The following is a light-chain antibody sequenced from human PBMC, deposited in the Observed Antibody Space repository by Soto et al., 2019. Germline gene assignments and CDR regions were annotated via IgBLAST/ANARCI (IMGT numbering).Light chain of an antibody. J-gene: IGLJ2*01. CDR2: EGS. CDR3: CSYAGSVV. Sequence: QSALTQPASVSGSPGQSITISCTGTSSNIGSFNLVSWYQQRPGKGPQILIYEGSKRPSGVSNRFSGSKSGNTASLTISALQAEDEADYYCCSYAGSVVFGGGTKLTVL. CDR1: SSNIGSFNL. V-gene: IGLV2-23*01.